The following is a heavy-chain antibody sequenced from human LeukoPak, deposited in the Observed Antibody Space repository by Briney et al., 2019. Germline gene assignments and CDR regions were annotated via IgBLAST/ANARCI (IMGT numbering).Heavy chain of an antibody. CDR1: GGSISSYY. V-gene: IGHV4-59*08. CDR2: IYYSGST. D-gene: IGHD6-13*01. CDR3: ARHGTIAAADY. Sequence: SETLSLTCTVSGGSISSYYWSWIRQPPGKGLEWIGYIYYSGSTNYNPSLKSRVTISVGTSKNQFSLKLSSVTAADTAVYYCARHGTIAAADYWGQGTLVTVSS. J-gene: IGHJ4*02.